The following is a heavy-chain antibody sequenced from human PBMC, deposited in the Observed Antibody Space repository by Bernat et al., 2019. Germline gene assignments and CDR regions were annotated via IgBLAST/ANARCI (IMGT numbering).Heavy chain of an antibody. J-gene: IGHJ4*02. D-gene: IGHD6-19*01. CDR3: ARSAPGPTVAGTDYFDY. CDR2: IGTAGDT. CDR1: GFTFSSYD. Sequence: EVQLVESGGGLVQPGGSLRLSCAASGFTFSSYDMHWVRQATGKGLEWVSAIGTAGDTYYPGSVKGRFTIYRENAKNSLYLQMNSLRAGDTAVYYCARSAPGPTVAGTDYFDYWGQGTLVTVSS. V-gene: IGHV3-13*01.